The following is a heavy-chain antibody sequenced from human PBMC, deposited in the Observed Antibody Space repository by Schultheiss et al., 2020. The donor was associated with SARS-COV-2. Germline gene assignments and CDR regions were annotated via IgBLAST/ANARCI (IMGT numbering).Heavy chain of an antibody. CDR3: AREAPGAVGTTTSGLDY. D-gene: IGHD1-26*01. J-gene: IGHJ4*02. CDR2: IDPNSGDT. V-gene: IGHV1-2*06. Sequence: ASVKVSCKASGYTFTGYYIHWVRQAPGQGLEWMGRIDPNSGDTRHSQKFHGRVTLTTDRATNTAYMELRSLRSDDTAVYYCAREAPGAVGTTTSGLDYWGQGTLVTVAS. CDR1: GYTFTGYY.